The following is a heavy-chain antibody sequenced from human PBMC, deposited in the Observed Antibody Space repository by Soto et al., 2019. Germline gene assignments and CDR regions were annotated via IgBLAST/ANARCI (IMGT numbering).Heavy chain of an antibody. J-gene: IGHJ4*02. CDR2: ISSSKTT. V-gene: IGHV3-48*02. CDR1: GITFSSYS. D-gene: IGHD5-18*01. CDR3: VGDQDVHTPMVHGNY. Sequence: EVQLVESGVGLVQPGESLRLSCTASGITFSSYSMNWVRKAPGKGLEWLSYISSSKTTYADSVKGRFTISRDNAKNSVYLQMNSLRDEDTAVYYCVGDQDVHTPMVHGNYWGRGTRVTVSS.